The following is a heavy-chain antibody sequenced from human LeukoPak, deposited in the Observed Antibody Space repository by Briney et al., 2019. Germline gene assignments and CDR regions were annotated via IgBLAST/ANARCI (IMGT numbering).Heavy chain of an antibody. Sequence: PGGSLRLSCAASGFTFSSYAMSWVRQAPGKGLEWVSSISSSSSYIYYADSVKGRFTISRDNAKNSLHLQMNSLRAEDTAVYYCARGLSSSSWSPFDYWGQGTLVTVSS. J-gene: IGHJ4*02. CDR1: GFTFSSYA. CDR3: ARGLSSSSWSPFDY. D-gene: IGHD6-13*01. V-gene: IGHV3-21*01. CDR2: ISSSSSYI.